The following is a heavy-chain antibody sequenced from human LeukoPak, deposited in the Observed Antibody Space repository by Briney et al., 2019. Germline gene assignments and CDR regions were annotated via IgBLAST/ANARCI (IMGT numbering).Heavy chain of an antibody. J-gene: IGHJ3*02. Sequence: PGGSLRLSCAASGFTFSSYGMHWVRQAPGKGLEWVAVISYDGSNKYYADSVKGRFTISRDNAKNTLYLQMNSLRAEDTAVYYCARDFLDAFDIWGQGTMVTVSS. V-gene: IGHV3-30*03. CDR2: ISYDGSNK. D-gene: IGHD2/OR15-2a*01. CDR3: ARDFLDAFDI. CDR1: GFTFSSYG.